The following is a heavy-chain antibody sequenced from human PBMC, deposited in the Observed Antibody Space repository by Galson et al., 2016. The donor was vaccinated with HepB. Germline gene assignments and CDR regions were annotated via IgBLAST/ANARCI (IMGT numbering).Heavy chain of an antibody. CDR3: AKGRGSGITAAVGNF. V-gene: IGHV3-9*01. D-gene: IGHD6-13*01. Sequence: SLRLSCAASGFTFDDYAMHWVRQAPGKGLEWVSAIGWNSGYKAYVDSVKGRFTISRDNAKNSLYLQMTGLRAEDTALYYCAKGRGSGITAAVGNFWGQGTLVTASS. CDR2: IGWNSGYK. J-gene: IGHJ4*02. CDR1: GFTFDDYA.